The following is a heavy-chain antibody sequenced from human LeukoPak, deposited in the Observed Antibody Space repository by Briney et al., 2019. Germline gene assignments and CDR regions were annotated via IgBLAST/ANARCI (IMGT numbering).Heavy chain of an antibody. J-gene: IGHJ1*01. CDR1: GGTFSSYA. CDR2: IIPILGIA. V-gene: IGHV1-69*04. D-gene: IGHD6-6*01. CDR3: AGRLVLSQEEYFQH. Sequence: EASVEVSCKASGGTFSSYAISWVRQAPGQGLEWMGRIIPILGIANYAQKFQGRVTITADKSTSTAYMELSSLRSEDTAVYYCAGRLVLSQEEYFQHWGQGTLVTVSS.